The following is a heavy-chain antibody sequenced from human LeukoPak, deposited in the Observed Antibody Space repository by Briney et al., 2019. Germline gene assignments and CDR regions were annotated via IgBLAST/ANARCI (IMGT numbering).Heavy chain of an antibody. V-gene: IGHV4-59*01. J-gene: IGHJ4*02. Sequence: SETLSLTCTVSGGSISSYYWSWIRQPPGKGLEWIGYIYYSGSTNYNPSLKSRVTISVDTSKNQFSLKLSSVTAADTAVYYCARGMGSPQSFDYWGQGALVTVSS. CDR1: GGSISSYY. CDR2: IYYSGST. D-gene: IGHD3-10*01. CDR3: ARGMGSPQSFDY.